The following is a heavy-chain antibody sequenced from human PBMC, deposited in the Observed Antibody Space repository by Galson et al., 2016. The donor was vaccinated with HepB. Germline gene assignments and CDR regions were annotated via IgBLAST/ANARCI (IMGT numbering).Heavy chain of an antibody. V-gene: IGHV3-33*01. J-gene: IGHJ1*01. CDR2: IWYDGSDQ. CDR3: ATSILAAGIFSD. D-gene: IGHD6-13*01. CDR1: GFSFSTQG. Sequence: SLRLSCAASGFSFSTQGMNWVRQAPGRGLEWVAVIWYDGSDQYYADSVKGRFTISRDNSKSILYLQMNSLRAEDTAVYYCATSILAAGIFSDWGQGTLVTVSS.